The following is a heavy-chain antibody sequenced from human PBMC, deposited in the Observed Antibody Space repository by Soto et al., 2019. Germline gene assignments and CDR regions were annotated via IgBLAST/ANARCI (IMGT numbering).Heavy chain of an antibody. V-gene: IGHV3-48*01. CDR2: ISSSSSTI. J-gene: IGHJ5*02. Sequence: PGGSLSLSCAASGFPFSSYSMNWVRQAPGKGLEWVSYISSSSSTIYYADSVKGRFTISRDNAKNSLYLQMNSLRAEDTAVYYCAREYCSSTSCLNWFDPWGQGTLVTVSS. D-gene: IGHD2-2*01. CDR1: GFPFSSYS. CDR3: AREYCSSTSCLNWFDP.